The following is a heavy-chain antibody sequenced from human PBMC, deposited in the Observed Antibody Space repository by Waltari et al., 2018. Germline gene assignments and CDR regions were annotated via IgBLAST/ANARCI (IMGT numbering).Heavy chain of an antibody. Sequence: QVQLVQSGAEVTKPGSSVKVSCKASGGTFSSYAINWVRQAPGQGLEWMGGIIPVCGTANEAQKFQGRVTITADESTSPAYMELSSLRSEDTAVYYCARDGYCSGGSGYSDYWGQGTLVTVSS. CDR3: ARDGYCSGGSGYSDY. J-gene: IGHJ4*02. CDR2: IIPVCGTA. V-gene: IGHV1-69*13. CDR1: GGTFSSYA. D-gene: IGHD2-15*01.